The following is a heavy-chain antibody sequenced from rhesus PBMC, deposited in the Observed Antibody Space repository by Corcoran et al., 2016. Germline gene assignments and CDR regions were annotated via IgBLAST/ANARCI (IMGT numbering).Heavy chain of an antibody. V-gene: IGHV3S42*01. CDR2: IENGGSRT. D-gene: IGHD3-40*01. Sequence: EVQLVESGGGFAKPGESMRPFWAASGFNFSSYGFHWVRQIPGKGLEWISGIENGGSRTYYADSLKGRFTNSRDNSKHPLSLQMNSRRAEDTAVYYCTDAYDIESWGQGVQVTVSS. CDR1: GFNFSSYG. J-gene: IGHJ4*01. CDR3: TDAYDIES.